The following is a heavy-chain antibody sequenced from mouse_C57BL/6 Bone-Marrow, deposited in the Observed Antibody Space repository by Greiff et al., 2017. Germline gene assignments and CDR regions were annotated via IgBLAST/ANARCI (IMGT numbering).Heavy chain of an antibody. J-gene: IGHJ4*01. D-gene: IGHD1-1*01. CDR2: ILPGSGST. CDR3: ARPYYYGSSYRPYDARDY. V-gene: IGHV1-9*01. Sequence: QVQLKQSGAELMKPGASVKLSCKATGYTFTGYWIEWVKQRPGHGLEWIGEILPGSGSTTYNEKFKGKATFTADPSSNTAYIQLSSLTTEDSAIYYCARPYYYGSSYRPYDARDYWGQGTSVTVAS. CDR1: GYTFTGYW.